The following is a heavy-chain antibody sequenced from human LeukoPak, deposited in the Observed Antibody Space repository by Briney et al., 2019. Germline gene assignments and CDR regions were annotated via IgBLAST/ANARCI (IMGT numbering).Heavy chain of an antibody. J-gene: IGHJ6*03. CDR2: INHSGST. Sequence: TSETLSLTCAVYGGSFSGYYWSWIRQPPGKGLEWIGEINHSGSTNYNPSLKSRVTISVDTSKNQFSLKLSSVTAEDTAVYYCARGRLDTAMVTHYYYYMDVWGKGTTVTASS. D-gene: IGHD5-18*01. CDR3: ARGRLDTAMVTHYYYYMDV. CDR1: GGSFSGYY. V-gene: IGHV4-34*01.